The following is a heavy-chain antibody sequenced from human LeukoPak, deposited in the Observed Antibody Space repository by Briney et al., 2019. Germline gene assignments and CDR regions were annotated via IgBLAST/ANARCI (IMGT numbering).Heavy chain of an antibody. CDR3: ARAPRDQYYDSSGYRPQYYYYYYMDV. D-gene: IGHD3-22*01. Sequence: GGSLRLSCAASGFTFSTYTMNWVRQAPGKGLEWVSSISSGSTFKYYADSVKGRFTISRDNAKNSLYLQMNSLRAEDTALYYCARAPRDQYYDSSGYRPQYYYYYYMDVWGKGTTVTVSS. V-gene: IGHV3-21*04. J-gene: IGHJ6*03. CDR2: ISSGSTFK. CDR1: GFTFSTYT.